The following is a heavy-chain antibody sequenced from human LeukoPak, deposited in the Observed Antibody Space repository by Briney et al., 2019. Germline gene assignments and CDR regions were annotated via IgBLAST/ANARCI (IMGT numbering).Heavy chain of an antibody. CDR1: GFTFSAYA. J-gene: IGHJ3*02. Sequence: GGSLRLSCEASGFTFSAYAMTWVRQAPGKGLEWVAVISYDASNKYYTDSVKGRFTISRDNSKNTLYLQMNSLRAEDTAVYYCAKDFGNYIGYFDIWGQGTMVTVSS. CDR3: AKDFGNYIGYFDI. D-gene: IGHD4-11*01. CDR2: ISYDASNK. V-gene: IGHV3-30*18.